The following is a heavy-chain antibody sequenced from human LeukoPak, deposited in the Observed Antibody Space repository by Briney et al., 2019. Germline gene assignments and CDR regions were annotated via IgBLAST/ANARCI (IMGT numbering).Heavy chain of an antibody. CDR1: GYTLPELS. CDR2: FDPEDGET. CDR3: ATDERRGYYDSSGHKGWFDP. Sequence: ASVKVSRKVSGYTLPELSMHWVRQAPGKGLEWMGGFDPEDGETIYSQKFQGRVTMTEDTSTDTDYMELSSLRSEETAVYYCATDERRGYYDSSGHKGWFDPWGQGTLVTVSS. D-gene: IGHD3-22*01. J-gene: IGHJ5*02. V-gene: IGHV1-24*01.